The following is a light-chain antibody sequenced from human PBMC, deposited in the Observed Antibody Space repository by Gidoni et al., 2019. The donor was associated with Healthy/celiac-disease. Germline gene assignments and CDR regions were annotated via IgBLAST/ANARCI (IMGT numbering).Light chain of an antibody. J-gene: IGLJ3*02. CDR2: GNS. V-gene: IGLV1-40*01. CDR3: QSYDSSLSVWV. Sequence: QSVLTQPPSVSEAPGQRVTISCTGSSSNIGAGYDVTWYQQLPGTAPKLLIYGNSNRPSGVPDRFSGSKSGTSASLAITGLQAEDEADYYCQSYDSSLSVWVFGGGTKLTVL. CDR1: SSNIGAGYD.